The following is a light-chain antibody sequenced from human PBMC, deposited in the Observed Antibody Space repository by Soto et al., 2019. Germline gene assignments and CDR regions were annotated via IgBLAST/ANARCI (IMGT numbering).Light chain of an antibody. CDR3: QQDNSRPRK. V-gene: IGKV1-33*01. CDR2: DAS. J-gene: IGKJ1*01. Sequence: STASRAASVEYRATLTGEASQDISNYLTWYQKKSGKAPKLLIYDASNLETGVPPRFTGSGSATDFTFTISSRQPEEVVTYYCQQDNSRPRKFAQGTKVEIK. CDR1: QDISNY.